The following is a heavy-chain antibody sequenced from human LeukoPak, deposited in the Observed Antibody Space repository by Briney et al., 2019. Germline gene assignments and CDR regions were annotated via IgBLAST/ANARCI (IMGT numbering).Heavy chain of an antibody. J-gene: IGHJ4*02. V-gene: IGHV4-34*01. D-gene: IGHD2-8*01. CDR1: GGSFSGYY. CDR2: IYYSGST. Sequence: SETLSLTCAVYGGSFSGYYWSWIRQPPGKGLEWIGSIYYSGSTYYNPSLKSRVTISVDTSKNQFSLKLSSVTAADTAVYYCAREVLMEGPPYYFDYWGQGTLVTVSS. CDR3: AREVLMEGPPYYFDY.